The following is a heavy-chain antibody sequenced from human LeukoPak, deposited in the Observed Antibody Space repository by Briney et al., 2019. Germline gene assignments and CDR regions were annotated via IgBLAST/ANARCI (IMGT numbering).Heavy chain of an antibody. V-gene: IGHV1-18*01. Sequence: ASVEVSCKASGYFFSSYGFSWVRQAPGQGLEWMGWISAYDGNTNYAQKIQGRVTMATDTSTSTAYMELRSLRSDDSAVYFCARIAEQHLQYYFDYWGQGTLVTVSS. CDR1: GYFFSSYG. J-gene: IGHJ4*02. D-gene: IGHD6-13*01. CDR3: ARIAEQHLQYYFDY. CDR2: ISAYDGNT.